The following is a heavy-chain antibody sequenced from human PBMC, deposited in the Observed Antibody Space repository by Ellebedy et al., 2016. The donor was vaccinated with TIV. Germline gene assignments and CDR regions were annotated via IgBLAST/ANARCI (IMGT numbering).Heavy chain of an antibody. CDR2: ISSSSSYI. J-gene: IGHJ5*02. CDR3: ARARGSLVVAASLNWFDP. Sequence: PGGSLRLSCAASGFTFSSYSMNWVRQAPGKGLEWVSSISSSSSYIYYADSVKGRFTISRDNAKNSLYLQMNSLRAEDTAVYYCARARGSLVVAASLNWFDPWGQGTLVTVSS. D-gene: IGHD2-15*01. V-gene: IGHV3-21*01. CDR1: GFTFSSYS.